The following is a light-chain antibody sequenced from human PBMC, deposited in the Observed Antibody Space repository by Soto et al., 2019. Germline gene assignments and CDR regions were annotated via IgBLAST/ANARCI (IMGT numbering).Light chain of an antibody. CDR3: QQHLGRHT. CDR1: QSVNAY. CDR2: DAS. Sequence: EIVLTQSPATLSLSPVERATLSCRASQSVNAYLAWYQQKPGQAPRLLIYDASVRATGIPARFSGSGSGTDFTLTISSLEPEDSAVYYCQQHLGRHTFGQGTKVDIK. J-gene: IGKJ1*01. V-gene: IGKV3-11*01.